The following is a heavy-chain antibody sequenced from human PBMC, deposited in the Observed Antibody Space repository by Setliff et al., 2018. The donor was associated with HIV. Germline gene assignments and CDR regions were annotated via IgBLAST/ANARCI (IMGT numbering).Heavy chain of an antibody. CDR3: ARDRHSSGLGSYGP. D-gene: IGHD3-10*01. CDR1: GGSFGVYR. V-gene: IGHV4-4*07. Sequence: PSETLSLTCTISGGSFGVYRWSWIRQSAGRGLEWIGRIDSSGTTDYKPSLKGQVAISVDTSRNQFSLRVTSVTAADTAVYFCARDRHSSGLGSYGPWGPGILVTVSS. J-gene: IGHJ5*02. CDR2: IDSSGTT.